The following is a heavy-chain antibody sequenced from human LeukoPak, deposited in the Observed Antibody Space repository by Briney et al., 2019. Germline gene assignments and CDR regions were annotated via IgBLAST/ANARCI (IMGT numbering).Heavy chain of an antibody. CDR2: ISGSGGST. D-gene: IGHD3-3*01. CDR1: GFTFSSYA. V-gene: IGHV3-23*01. CDR3: ATYYDFWSGSIPTHPPFDY. J-gene: IGHJ4*02. Sequence: GGSLRLSCAASGFTFSSYAMSWVRQAPGKGLEWVSAISGSGGSTYYADSVKGRFTISRDNSKNTLYLQMNSLRAEDTAVYYCATYYDFWSGSIPTHPPFDYWGQGTLVTVSS.